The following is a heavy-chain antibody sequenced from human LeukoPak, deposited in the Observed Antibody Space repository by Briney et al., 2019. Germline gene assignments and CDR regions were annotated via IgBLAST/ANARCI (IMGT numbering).Heavy chain of an antibody. CDR1: VGSVSSDNYY. V-gene: IGHV4-61*01. Sequence: SETLSLTCTVTVGSVSSDNYYLSWIRQPPGKGLEWIGYMYNSGSTNYSPSLNSSVTMSADTSTNQLYLKLSAVTAADTAVYYCARGKYSSSWYIFDPWGQGALVTVSS. J-gene: IGHJ5*02. D-gene: IGHD6-13*01. CDR3: ARGKYSSSWYIFDP. CDR2: MYNSGST.